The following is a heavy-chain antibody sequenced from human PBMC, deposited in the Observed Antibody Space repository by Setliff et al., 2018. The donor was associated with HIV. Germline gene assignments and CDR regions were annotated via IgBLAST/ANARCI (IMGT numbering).Heavy chain of an antibody. CDR2: FRPTGNAYYANP. CDR1: GGSISSHF. J-gene: IGHJ6*03. D-gene: IGHD3-9*01. V-gene: IGHV4-4*07. CDR3: AGHQHNFTGYYYYYYYMAV. Sequence: KASETLSLTCTVSGGSISSHFWNWVRQPAGKGLEWIGRFRPTGNAYYANPYYNPSLKSRVTMSVDTSKSQFSLKLNSVTAADTAVYYCAGHQHNFTGYYYYYYYMAVWGRGTMVTVS.